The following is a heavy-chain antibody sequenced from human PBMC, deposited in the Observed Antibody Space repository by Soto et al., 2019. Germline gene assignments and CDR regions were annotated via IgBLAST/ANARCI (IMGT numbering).Heavy chain of an antibody. CDR3: ARARGVDS. D-gene: IGHD3-16*01. CDR2: ISSSSEK. Sequence: GGSLRLSCAASGFTFSSYSMNWVRQAPGKGLEWVSYISSSSEKYYVDSVKGRFTISRDNAKNSLYLQMNSLRAEDTAVYYCARARGVDSWGQGTLVTVSS. V-gene: IGHV3-21*05. CDR1: GFTFSSYS. J-gene: IGHJ5*01.